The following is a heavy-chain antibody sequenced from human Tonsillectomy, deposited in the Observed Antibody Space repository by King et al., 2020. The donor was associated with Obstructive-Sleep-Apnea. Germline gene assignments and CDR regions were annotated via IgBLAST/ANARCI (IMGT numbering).Heavy chain of an antibody. J-gene: IGHJ6*02. V-gene: IGHV3-15*01. CDR3: TTIFRSGYYPDYYYYYGMDV. D-gene: IGHD3-3*01. CDR2: IKSKTDGGTT. Sequence: VQLVESGGGLVKPGGSLRLSCAASGFTFSNAWMSWVRQAPGKGLEWVGRIKSKTDGGTTDYAAPVKGRFTISRDDSKNTLYLQMNSLKTEDTAVYYCTTIFRSGYYPDYYYYYGMDVWGQGTTVTVSS. CDR1: GFTFSNAW.